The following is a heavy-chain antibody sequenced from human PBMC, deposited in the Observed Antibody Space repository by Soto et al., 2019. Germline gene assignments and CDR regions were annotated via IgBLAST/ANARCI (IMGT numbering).Heavy chain of an antibody. CDR2: IYYSGST. J-gene: IGHJ4*02. CDR3: ARHARPYSSTVPFDS. V-gene: IGHV4-39*01. Sequence: SETLALTCTVSGGSISSDTHYWGWIRQPPGKGLEWIGTIYYSGSTFYPPSLKSRVIISVDTSKNQFSLKLNSVTAADTAVYYCARHARPYSSTVPFDSWGQGSLVTGSS. D-gene: IGHD6-13*01. CDR1: GGSISSDTHY.